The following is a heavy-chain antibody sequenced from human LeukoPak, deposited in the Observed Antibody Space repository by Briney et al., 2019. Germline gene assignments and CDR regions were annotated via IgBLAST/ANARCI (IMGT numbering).Heavy chain of an antibody. CDR1: GFTFSSYA. D-gene: IGHD2-21*02. V-gene: IGHV3-30*04. Sequence: GRSLRLSCAASGFTFSSYAMHWVRQAPGKGLEWVAVISYDGSNKYYADFVKGRFTISRDNSKNTLYLQMNSLRAEDTAVYYCARDQIAYCGGDCPYGMDVWGQGTTVTVSS. J-gene: IGHJ6*02. CDR3: ARDQIAYCGGDCPYGMDV. CDR2: ISYDGSNK.